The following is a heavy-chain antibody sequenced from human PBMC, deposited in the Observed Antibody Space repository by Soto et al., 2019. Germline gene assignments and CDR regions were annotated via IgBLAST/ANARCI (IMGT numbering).Heavy chain of an antibody. V-gene: IGHV3-23*01. Sequence: GGSLRLSCAASGFTFSSYAMSWVRQAPGKGLEWVSAISGSGGSTYYADSVKGRFTISRDNSKNTLYLQMNSLRAEDTAVYYSANLAARLSEAFDIWGQGTMVTVSS. CDR1: GFTFSSYA. J-gene: IGHJ3*02. CDR2: ISGSGGST. CDR3: ANLAARLSEAFDI. D-gene: IGHD6-6*01.